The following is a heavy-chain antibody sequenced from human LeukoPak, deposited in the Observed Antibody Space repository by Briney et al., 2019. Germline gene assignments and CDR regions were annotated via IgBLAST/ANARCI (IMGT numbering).Heavy chain of an antibody. Sequence: ASVRVSCKASGYTFTSYYMHWVRQAPGQWLEWMGIINPSGGSTSYAQKFQGRVTMTGDTSTSTVYMELSSLRSEDTAVYYCARDGEDYPLDYWGQGTLVTVSS. CDR2: INPSGGST. CDR3: ARDGEDYPLDY. CDR1: GYTFTSYY. D-gene: IGHD4-11*01. J-gene: IGHJ4*02. V-gene: IGHV1-46*01.